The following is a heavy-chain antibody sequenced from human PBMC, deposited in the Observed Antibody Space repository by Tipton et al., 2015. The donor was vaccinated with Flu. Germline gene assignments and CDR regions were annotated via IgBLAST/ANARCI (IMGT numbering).Heavy chain of an antibody. CDR1: GYTFTSYY. CDR3: ARGYRPIVLMVYANYYGMDV. J-gene: IGHJ6*02. V-gene: IGHV1-46*01. CDR2: INPSGGST. D-gene: IGHD2-8*01. Sequence: QVQLVQSGAEVKKPGASVKVSCKASGYTFTSYYMHWVRQAPGQGLEWMGIINPSGGSTSYAQKFQGRVTMTRDTSTSTVYMELSSLRSEDTAVYYCARGYRPIVLMVYANYYGMDVWGQGTTVTVSS.